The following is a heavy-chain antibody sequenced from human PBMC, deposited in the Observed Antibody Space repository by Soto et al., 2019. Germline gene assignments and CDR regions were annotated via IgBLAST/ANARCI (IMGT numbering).Heavy chain of an antibody. CDR3: DRVRAVPLDY. J-gene: IGHJ4*02. CDR1: GGSISSGGYS. D-gene: IGHD2-2*01. CDR2: IYHSGST. V-gene: IGHV4-30-2*01. Sequence: QLQLQESGSGLVKPSQTLSLTCAVSGGSISSGGYSWSWIRQPPGKGLEWIGYIYHSGSTYYNPALKSRVNISVDRSKNQSSLKLSSVTAAATAVYYCDRVRAVPLDYWGQGTLVTVSS.